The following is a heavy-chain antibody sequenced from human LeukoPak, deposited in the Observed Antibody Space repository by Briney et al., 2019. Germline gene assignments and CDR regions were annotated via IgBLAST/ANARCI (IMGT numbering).Heavy chain of an antibody. CDR1: GGTFSSYA. CDR2: IILLLATP. J-gene: IGHJ4*02. Sequence: WATVTVSCTASGGTFSSYAMSWVRQAPGEGLEWMGRIILLLATPNYPQKFQGRVTLTADTSTSTPYMQLSSLTSEDTAVYYCAIVLGLRHIVVDLEWGQGTLVTVSS. D-gene: IGHD2-15*01. CDR3: AIVLGLRHIVVDLE. V-gene: IGHV1-69*04.